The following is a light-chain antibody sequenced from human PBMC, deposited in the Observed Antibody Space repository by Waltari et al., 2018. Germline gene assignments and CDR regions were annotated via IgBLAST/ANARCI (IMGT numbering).Light chain of an antibody. CDR1: QSLLHSNGYNY. CDR2: LGS. J-gene: IGKJ2*01. Sequence: DIVMTQSPLSLPVTPGEPASIPCRSSQSLLHSNGYNYLDWYLQKPGQSPQLLIYLGSNRASGVPDRFSGSGSGTDFTLKISRVEAEDVGIYYCMQVLQTYTFGPGTKLEIK. V-gene: IGKV2-28*01. CDR3: MQVLQTYT.